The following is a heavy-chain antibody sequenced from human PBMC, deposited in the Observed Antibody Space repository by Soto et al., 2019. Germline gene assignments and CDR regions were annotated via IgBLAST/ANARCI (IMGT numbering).Heavy chain of an antibody. D-gene: IGHD4-17*01. CDR3: AKPRTPYGDYYYYGMDV. V-gene: IGHV3-23*01. CDR1: GFSFSSYA. Sequence: GGSLRLSCAASGFSFSSYAMSWVRQAPGKGLEWVSTISGSGGSTYYADSVKGRFTISRDNSKNTLYLQMNSLRAEDTAGYFCAKPRTPYGDYYYYGMDVWGQGTTVTVSS. J-gene: IGHJ6*02. CDR2: ISGSGGST.